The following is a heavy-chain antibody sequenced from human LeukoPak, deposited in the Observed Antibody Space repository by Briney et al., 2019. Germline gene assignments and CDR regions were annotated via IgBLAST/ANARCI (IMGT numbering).Heavy chain of an antibody. CDR3: ARDYEDFDY. D-gene: IGHD3-3*01. J-gene: IGHJ4*02. V-gene: IGHV3-30*04. Sequence: GRSLRLSCAASGFTFSSYAMHWVRQAPGKGLEWVAVISYDGSNKYYADSVKGRFTISRDNAKNSLYLQMNSLRAEDTAVYYCARDYEDFDYWGQGTLVTVSS. CDR2: ISYDGSNK. CDR1: GFTFSSYA.